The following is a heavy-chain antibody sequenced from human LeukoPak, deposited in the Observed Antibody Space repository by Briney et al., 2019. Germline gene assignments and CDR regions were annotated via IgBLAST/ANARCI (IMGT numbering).Heavy chain of an antibody. D-gene: IGHD1-26*01. CDR3: ARAVGAPRHFDY. J-gene: IGHJ4*02. CDR2: VNPNSGDT. CDR1: GYTFTSYN. V-gene: IGHV1-8*01. Sequence: ASVKVSCKASGYTFTSYNVNWVRQATGPGLELVGWVNPNSGDTVYAQKFRGRVTMTRDTSISTAYMELSSLRSEDTAVYYCARAVGAPRHFDYWGQGTLVTVSS.